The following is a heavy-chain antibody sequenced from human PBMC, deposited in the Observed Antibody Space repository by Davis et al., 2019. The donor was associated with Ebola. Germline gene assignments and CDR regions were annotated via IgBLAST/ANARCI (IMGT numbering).Heavy chain of an antibody. CDR2: MNPNSGNT. V-gene: IGHV1-8*01. CDR1: GYTFTSYD. D-gene: IGHD6-13*01. CDR3: ARENRRDVLSSRGLYFDY. Sequence: AASVKVSCKASGYTFTSYDINWVRQATGQGLEWMGWMNPNSGNTGYAQKFQGRVTMTRNTSISTAYMELSSLRSDDTAVYYCARENRRDVLSSRGLYFDYWGQGTLVTVSS. J-gene: IGHJ4*02.